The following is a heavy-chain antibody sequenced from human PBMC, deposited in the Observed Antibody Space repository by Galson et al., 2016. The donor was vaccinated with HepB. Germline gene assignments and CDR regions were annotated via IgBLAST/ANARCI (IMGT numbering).Heavy chain of an antibody. CDR1: GGSISRYY. Sequence: SETLSLTCSASGGSISRYYWSWIRQPPGKGLEWIGHIYHSGSTNYNPSLKSQVTISLDMSKKQFSLKLSSVTAADTAIYYCATLKTVDTAYWFDPWGQGTLVTVSS. CDR2: IYHSGST. D-gene: IGHD5-18*01. V-gene: IGHV4-59*01. CDR3: ATLKTVDTAYWFDP. J-gene: IGHJ5*02.